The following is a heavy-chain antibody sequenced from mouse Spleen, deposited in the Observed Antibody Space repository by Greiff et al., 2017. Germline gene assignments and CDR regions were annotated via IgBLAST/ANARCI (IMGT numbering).Heavy chain of an antibody. V-gene: IGHV5-17*01. CDR1: GFTFSDYG. Sequence: EVKLQESGGGLVKPGGSLKLSCAASGFTFSDYGMHWVRQAPEKGLEWVAYISSGSSTIYYADTVKGRSTISRDNAKNTLFLQMTSLRSEDTAMYYCATYSKDYWGQGTTLTVSS. J-gene: IGHJ2*01. D-gene: IGHD2-5*01. CDR2: ISSGSSTI. CDR3: ATYSKDY.